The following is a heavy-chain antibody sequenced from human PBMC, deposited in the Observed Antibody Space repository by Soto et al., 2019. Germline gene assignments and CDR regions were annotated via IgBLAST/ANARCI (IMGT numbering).Heavy chain of an antibody. CDR3: ARDRDAMRPHYYDSSGYYLDI. Sequence: ASVKVSCKASGYTFTSYYMHWVRQAPGQGLEWMGIINPSGGSTSYAQKFQGRVTMTRDTSTSTVYMELSSLRSEDTAGYYCARDRDAMRPHYYDSSGYYLDIWGQGTMVTVSS. J-gene: IGHJ3*02. V-gene: IGHV1-46*01. CDR2: INPSGGST. D-gene: IGHD3-22*01. CDR1: GYTFTSYY.